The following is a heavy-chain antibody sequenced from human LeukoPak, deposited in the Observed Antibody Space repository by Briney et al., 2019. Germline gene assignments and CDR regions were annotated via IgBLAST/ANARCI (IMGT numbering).Heavy chain of an antibody. J-gene: IGHJ6*03. D-gene: IGHD5-18*01. CDR2: INPSGGST. V-gene: IGHV1-46*01. CDR1: GYTFTSYY. Sequence: ASVKVSCKASGYTFTSYYMHWVRQAPGQGLEWMGIINPSGGSTSYAQKFQGRVTMTRDTSTSTVYMELSSLRSEDTAVYYCARDRPIQLWSSYYYYMDVWGKGTTVTVSS. CDR3: ARDRPIQLWSSYYYYMDV.